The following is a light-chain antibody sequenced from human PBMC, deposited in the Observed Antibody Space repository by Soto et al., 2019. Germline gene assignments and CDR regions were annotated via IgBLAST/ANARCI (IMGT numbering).Light chain of an antibody. CDR1: QDICNY. Sequence: DIQMTQSPFSLSASVGDRVTITCQASQDICNYLNWYQQKPGKAPKLLIYDASNLETGVPSRFSGSGSGTDFTLTISSLQPEDIATYYCQQYDNLSITFGQGTRLEIK. V-gene: IGKV1-33*01. CDR3: QQYDNLSIT. CDR2: DAS. J-gene: IGKJ5*01.